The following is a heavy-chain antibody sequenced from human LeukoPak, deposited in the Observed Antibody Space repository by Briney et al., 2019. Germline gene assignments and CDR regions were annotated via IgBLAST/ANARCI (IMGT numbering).Heavy chain of an antibody. D-gene: IGHD3-10*01. V-gene: IGHV3-23*01. CDR1: GFTFSSYG. CDR3: AKRAFGELPYNWFDP. Sequence: GGSLRLSCAASGFTFSSYGMRWVHQAPGKGLEWVSAISGSGGSTYYADSVKGRFTISRDNSKNTLYLQMNSLRAEDTAVYYCAKRAFGELPYNWFDPWGQGTLVTVSS. CDR2: ISGSGGST. J-gene: IGHJ5*02.